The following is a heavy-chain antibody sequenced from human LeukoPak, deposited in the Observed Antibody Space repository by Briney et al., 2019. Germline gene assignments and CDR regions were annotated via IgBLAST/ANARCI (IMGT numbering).Heavy chain of an antibody. Sequence: PGGSLRLSCAASGFTFSSYAMGWVRQAPGKGLEWVSAITASAGNTYYADSVKCRFTISRDNSKNTLYLQVNSLRAEDTAVYYCAKGNGYSYGRYYFDYWGQGTLVTVSS. D-gene: IGHD5-18*01. CDR2: ITASAGNT. J-gene: IGHJ4*02. V-gene: IGHV3-23*01. CDR3: AKGNGYSYGRYYFDY. CDR1: GFTFSSYA.